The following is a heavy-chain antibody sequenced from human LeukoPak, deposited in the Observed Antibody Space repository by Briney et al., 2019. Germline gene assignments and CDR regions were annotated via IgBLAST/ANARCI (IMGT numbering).Heavy chain of an antibody. CDR1: GYTFTSYD. Sequence: ASVKVSCKASGYTFTSYDINWVRQATGQGLEGMGWMNPNSGNTGYAQKFQGQVTMTRDTSINTAYLELNSLRSDDTAVYYCARNGYYGSFYYYMDVWGKGTTVTVSS. CDR3: ARNGYYGSFYYYMDV. V-gene: IGHV1-8*01. J-gene: IGHJ6*03. D-gene: IGHD3-10*01. CDR2: MNPNSGNT.